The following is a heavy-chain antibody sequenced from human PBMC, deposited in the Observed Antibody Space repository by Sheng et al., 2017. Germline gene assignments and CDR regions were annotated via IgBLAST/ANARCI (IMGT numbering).Heavy chain of an antibody. CDR1: GFSLSASPVG. CDR3: AHRGLYYGDWSGGFFDF. D-gene: IGHD4-17*01. J-gene: IGHJ4*02. Sequence: QITLKESGPTLVKPTQTLTLTCTFSGFSLSASPVGVGWIRRPPGKALEWLAQIYWDDDRRYSPSLQSRLTITKDTSKNQVVLTMTNMDPVDTATYYCAHRGLYYGDWSGGFFDFWGQGTLVTVSS. CDR2: IYWDDDR. V-gene: IGHV2-5*02.